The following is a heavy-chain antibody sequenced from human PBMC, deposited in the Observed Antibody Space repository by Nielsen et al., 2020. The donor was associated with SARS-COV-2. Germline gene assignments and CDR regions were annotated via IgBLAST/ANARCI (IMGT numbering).Heavy chain of an antibody. CDR3: ARGIEEDAFDI. D-gene: IGHD2/OR15-2a*01. V-gene: IGHV4-30-4*01. Sequence: SETLSLTCTVSGGSISSGDYYWSWIRQPPGKGLEWIGYIYYSGSTYYNPSLKSRVTISVDTSKNQFSLKLSSVTAADTAVYYCARGIEEDAFDIWGQGTMVTVSS. J-gene: IGHJ3*02. CDR1: GGSISSGDYY. CDR2: IYYSGST.